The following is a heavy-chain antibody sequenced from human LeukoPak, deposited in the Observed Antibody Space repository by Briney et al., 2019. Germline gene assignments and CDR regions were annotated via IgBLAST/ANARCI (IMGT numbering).Heavy chain of an antibody. CDR3: ARDLLSPDYGDYVLDY. CDR1: GGSFSGYY. Sequence: SETLSLTCAVYGGSFSGYYWSWIRQPPGKGLEWIGEINHSGSTNYNPSLKSRVTISVGTSKNQFSLKLSSVTAADTAVYYCARDLLSPDYGDYVLDYWGQGTLVTVSS. V-gene: IGHV4-34*01. CDR2: INHSGST. D-gene: IGHD4-17*01. J-gene: IGHJ4*02.